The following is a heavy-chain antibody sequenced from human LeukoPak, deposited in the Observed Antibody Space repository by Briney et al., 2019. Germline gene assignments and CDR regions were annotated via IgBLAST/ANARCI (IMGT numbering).Heavy chain of an antibody. J-gene: IGHJ4*02. CDR2: IYHSGIT. V-gene: IGHV4-38-2*01. Sequence: NASETLSLTCAVSAYSISSGYRWGWIRQPPGKGLEWIGSIYHSGITYYNPSLKSRVTISVDTSNNQFSLELTSVTAADTAVYYCARYRDSHTPFDHWGQGTLVTVSS. D-gene: IGHD5-24*01. CDR3: ARYRDSHTPFDH. CDR1: AYSISSGYR.